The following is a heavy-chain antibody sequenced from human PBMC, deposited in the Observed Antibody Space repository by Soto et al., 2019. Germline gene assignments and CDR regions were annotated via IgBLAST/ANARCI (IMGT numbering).Heavy chain of an antibody. V-gene: IGHV3-23*01. CDR3: AKDLIYGYNSGRPFDS. J-gene: IGHJ4*02. CDR1: GFTFSSFA. Sequence: EVQLLESGGGLVQPGGSLRLSWAASGFTFSSFAMSWVRQAPGKGLEWVSAIGSRGDSTYYADSVKGRFTISRDNSKNTLYLQMNSLRAEDTAVYYCAKDLIYGYNSGRPFDSWGQGTLVTVSS. CDR2: IGSRGDST. D-gene: IGHD6-19*01.